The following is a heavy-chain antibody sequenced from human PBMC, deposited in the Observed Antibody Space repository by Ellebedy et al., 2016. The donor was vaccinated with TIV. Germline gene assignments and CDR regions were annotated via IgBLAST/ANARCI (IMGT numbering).Heavy chain of an antibody. CDR3: ARRIAVTGSWYFDL. V-gene: IGHV4-59*08. Sequence: MPSETLALTCTVSGGSISSYYWSWIRQPPGKGLEWIGYVYSTGTTNYNPSLKSRVTISIDTSKNQLSLRLNSVTAADTAVYYCARRIAVTGSWYFDLWGRGTPVTVSS. D-gene: IGHD6-19*01. J-gene: IGHJ2*01. CDR2: VYSTGTT. CDR1: GGSISSYY.